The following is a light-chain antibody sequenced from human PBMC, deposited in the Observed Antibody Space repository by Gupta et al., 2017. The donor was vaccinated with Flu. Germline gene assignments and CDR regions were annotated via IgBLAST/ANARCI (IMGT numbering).Light chain of an antibody. CDR1: QSISSNY. CDR3: QHEGNSSRT. J-gene: IGKJ1*01. V-gene: IGKV3-20*01. CDR2: GVS. Sequence: EFVLTQSPGTLSLSPGERATLSCRASQSISSNYLAWYQQKPGQAPRLLIYGVSSRATGIPDRFSGSGSGTEFTLAITRLEPEDFAVYYCQHEGNSSRTFGQGTMVEIK.